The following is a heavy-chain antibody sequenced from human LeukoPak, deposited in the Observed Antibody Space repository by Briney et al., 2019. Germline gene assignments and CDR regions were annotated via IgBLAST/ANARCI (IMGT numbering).Heavy chain of an antibody. CDR3: AKDRGDYYDSSGYPSWYFDY. V-gene: IGHV3-74*01. J-gene: IGHJ4*02. D-gene: IGHD3-22*01. CDR2: INSDGSST. CDR1: GFTFSSYW. Sequence: PGGSLRLSCAASGFTFSSYWMHWVRQAPGKGLVWVSRINSDGSSTSYADSVKGRFTISRDNAKNTLYLQMNSLRAEGTAVYYCAKDRGDYYDSSGYPSWYFDYWGQGTLVTVSS.